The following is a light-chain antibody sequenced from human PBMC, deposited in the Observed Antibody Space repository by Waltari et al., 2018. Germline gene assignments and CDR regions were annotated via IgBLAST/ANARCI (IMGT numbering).Light chain of an antibody. CDR2: VAS. CDR3: QQSYTTAYT. J-gene: IGKJ2*01. V-gene: IGKV1-39*01. Sequence: IQMTQSPSSLSASVGDRVTITCRASQSISTSLNLYQQIPVKAPKLLIYVASTLQSGVPSRFSGSGSVTDFSLTISSLQPEDFATYYCQQSYTTAYTFGQGTKLEIK. CDR1: QSISTS.